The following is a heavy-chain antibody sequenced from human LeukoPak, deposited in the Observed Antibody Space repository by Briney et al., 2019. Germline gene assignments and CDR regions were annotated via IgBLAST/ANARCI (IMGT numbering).Heavy chain of an antibody. J-gene: IGHJ4*02. CDR2: ISSSGNSI. CDR3: ARDRYYDSSGYSLY. CDR1: GFTFSDYY. Sequence: GGSLTLSCAASGFTFSDYYMSWIRQAPGKGLEWVSYISSSGNSIYYADSVKGRITISRDNAKNSLYLQMNSLRAEDTTVYYCARDRYYDSSGYSLYWGQGTLVTVSS. V-gene: IGHV3-11*04. D-gene: IGHD3-22*01.